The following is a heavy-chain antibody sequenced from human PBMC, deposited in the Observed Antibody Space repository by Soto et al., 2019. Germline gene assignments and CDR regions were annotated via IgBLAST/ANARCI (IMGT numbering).Heavy chain of an antibody. V-gene: IGHV1-2*02. CDR2: INPNSGGT. Sequence: ASVKFSCKASGYTFTGYYMHWVRQAPGQGLEWMGWINPNSGGTNYAQKFQGRVTMTRDTSISTAYMELSRLRSDDTAVYYCARSFQRGYSYGYGYWGQGTLVTVSS. CDR1: GYTFTGYY. D-gene: IGHD5-18*01. J-gene: IGHJ4*02. CDR3: ARSFQRGYSYGYGY.